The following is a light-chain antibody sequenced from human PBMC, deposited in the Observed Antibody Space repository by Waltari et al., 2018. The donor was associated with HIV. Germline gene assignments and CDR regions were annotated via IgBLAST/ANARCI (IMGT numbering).Light chain of an antibody. CDR1: TSNIGSNY. J-gene: IGLJ2*01. CDR3: AAWDDSLSGVV. Sequence: QSVLTQPPSASGTPGQRVTISCSGSTSNIGSNYVYWYQQLPGTPPKLRVYTNNQRPSVVPDRFSGAKSGTSASLAISGLRSEDEADYYCAAWDDSLSGVVFGGGTKLTVL. CDR2: TNN. V-gene: IGLV1-47*01.